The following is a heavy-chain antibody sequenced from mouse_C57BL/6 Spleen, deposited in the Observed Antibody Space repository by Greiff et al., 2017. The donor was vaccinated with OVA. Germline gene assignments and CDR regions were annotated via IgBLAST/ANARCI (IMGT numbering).Heavy chain of an antibody. J-gene: IGHJ4*01. CDR1: GYTFTDYE. CDR3: TRWKFMDY. Sequence: VQVVESGAELVRPGASVTLSCKASGYTFTDYEMHWVKQTPVHGLEWIGAIDPETGGTAYNQKFKGKAILTADKSSSTAYMELRSLTSEDSAVYYCTRWKFMDYWGQGTSVTVSS. CDR2: IDPETGGT. V-gene: IGHV1-15*01.